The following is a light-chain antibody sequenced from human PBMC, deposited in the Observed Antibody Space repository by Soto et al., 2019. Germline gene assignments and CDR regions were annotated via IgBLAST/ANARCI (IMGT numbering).Light chain of an antibody. CDR3: QQSYSTPPT. V-gene: IGKV1-39*01. J-gene: IGKJ2*01. Sequence: DIQMTQSPSSLSASVGDRVTITCRASQSISSYLNWYQQKPGKAPKLLIYAASSLQSGVPSRFSGSGSGTDFTLTISSLQPEDFATYDGQQSYSTPPTFGQGTKLEIK. CDR2: AAS. CDR1: QSISSY.